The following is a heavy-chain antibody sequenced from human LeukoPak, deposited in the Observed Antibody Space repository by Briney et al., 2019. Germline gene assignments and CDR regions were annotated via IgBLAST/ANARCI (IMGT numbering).Heavy chain of an antibody. CDR3: AKRGVVIRVILVGFHKEAYYFES. D-gene: IGHD3/OR15-3a*01. Sequence: GGSLRLSCAVSGINLSNYGMSWVRQAPGKGLEWVAGISDSGGNTKYADSVRGRFTISRDNPKNTLYLQMNSLRAEDTAVYFCAKRGVVIRVILVGFHKEAYYFESWGQGALVTVSS. V-gene: IGHV3-23*01. J-gene: IGHJ4*02. CDR1: GINLSNYG. CDR2: ISDSGGNT.